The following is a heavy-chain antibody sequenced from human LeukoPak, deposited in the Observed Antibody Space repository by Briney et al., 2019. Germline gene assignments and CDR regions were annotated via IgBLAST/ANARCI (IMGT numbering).Heavy chain of an antibody. D-gene: IGHD1-26*01. V-gene: IGHV1-8*01. Sequence: ASVKVSCTASGYTFTSYDINWVRQATGQGLEWMGWMNPNSGNTGYAQKFQGRVTMTRNTSISTAYMELSSLRSEDTAVYYCARDPLLDTRYNWFDPWGQGTLVTVSS. CDR2: MNPNSGNT. J-gene: IGHJ5*02. CDR3: ARDPLLDTRYNWFDP. CDR1: GYTFTSYD.